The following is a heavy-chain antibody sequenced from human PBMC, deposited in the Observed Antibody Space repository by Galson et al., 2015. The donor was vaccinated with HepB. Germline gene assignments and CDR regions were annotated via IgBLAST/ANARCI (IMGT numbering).Heavy chain of an antibody. J-gene: IGHJ4*02. D-gene: IGHD3-22*01. V-gene: IGHV3-21*01. CDR2: ISSSSSYI. CDR3: AREAPYYDSSGYYIIDY. Sequence: SLRLSCAASGFTFSSYSMNWVRQAPGKGLEWVSSISSSSSYIYYADSVKGRFTISRDNAKNSLYLQMNSLRAEDTAVYYCAREAPYYDSSGYYIIDYWGQGTLVTVSS. CDR1: GFTFSSYS.